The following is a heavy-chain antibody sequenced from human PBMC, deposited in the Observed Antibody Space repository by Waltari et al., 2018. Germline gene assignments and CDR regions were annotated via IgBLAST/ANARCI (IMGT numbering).Heavy chain of an antibody. Sequence: QVQLQQWGAGLLKPSETLSLTCAVYGGSFSGYYWSWIHQPPGKGLEWIGEINHSGSTNYNPSLKSRVTISVDTSKNQFSLKLSSVTAADTAVYYCARTIAARLIYYYYYYMDVWGKGTTVTVSS. D-gene: IGHD6-6*01. J-gene: IGHJ6*03. V-gene: IGHV4-34*01. CDR3: ARTIAARLIYYYYYYMDV. CDR2: INHSGST. CDR1: GGSFSGYY.